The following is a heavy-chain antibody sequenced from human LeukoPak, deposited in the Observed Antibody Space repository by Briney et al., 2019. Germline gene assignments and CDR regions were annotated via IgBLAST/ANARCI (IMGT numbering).Heavy chain of an antibody. Sequence: SETLSLTCAVYGGSFSGYYWSWIRQPPGKGLEWIGEINHSGSTNYNPSLKSRVTISVDTSKNRFSLKLSSVTAADTAVYYCARLYYDNSGYLWGQGTLVTVSS. CDR3: ARLYYDNSGYL. CDR1: GGSFSGYY. V-gene: IGHV4-34*01. J-gene: IGHJ4*02. D-gene: IGHD3-22*01. CDR2: INHSGST.